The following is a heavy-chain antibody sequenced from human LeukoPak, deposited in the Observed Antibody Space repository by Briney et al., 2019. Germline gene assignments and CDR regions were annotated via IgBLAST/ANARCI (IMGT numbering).Heavy chain of an antibody. Sequence: GASVKVSCKASGYTFTGYYMHWVRQAPGQGLEWMGWINPNSGGTNYAQKFQGRVTMTRDTSISTAYMELSSLRSEDTAVYYCRYYDSSGYLSGYEFDPWGQGTLVTVSS. V-gene: IGHV1-2*02. J-gene: IGHJ5*02. CDR1: GYTFTGYY. CDR2: INPNSGGT. D-gene: IGHD3-22*01. CDR3: RYYDSSGYLSGYEFDP.